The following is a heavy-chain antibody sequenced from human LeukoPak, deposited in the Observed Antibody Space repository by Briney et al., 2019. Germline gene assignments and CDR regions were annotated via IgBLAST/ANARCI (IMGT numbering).Heavy chain of an antibody. D-gene: IGHD2-2*01. CDR3: ARDHCSSTSWAPCPAYYFDY. V-gene: IGHV1-69*13. Sequence: SVKVSCKASGGTFSSYAISWVRQAPGQGLEWMGGIIPIFGTANYAQKFQGRVTITADESTSTAYMELSSLRSEDTAVYYCARDHCSSTSWAPCPAYYFDYWSQGTLVTVSS. J-gene: IGHJ4*02. CDR1: GGTFSSYA. CDR2: IIPIFGTA.